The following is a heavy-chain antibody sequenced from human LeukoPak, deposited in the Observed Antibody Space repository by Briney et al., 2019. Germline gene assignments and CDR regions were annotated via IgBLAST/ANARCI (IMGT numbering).Heavy chain of an antibody. CDR1: GLTFSDYS. Sequence: GGSLRLSCAASGLTFSDYSMTWVRQAPGKGLFWVSGISVGGGRTYYAASVKGRFTISRDNSRNTLYLQMNSLRAEDTAVYYCAKDAAGPEYWGQGTLVTVSS. CDR3: AKDAAGPEY. J-gene: IGHJ4*02. CDR2: ISVGGGRT. V-gene: IGHV3-23*01. D-gene: IGHD6-13*01.